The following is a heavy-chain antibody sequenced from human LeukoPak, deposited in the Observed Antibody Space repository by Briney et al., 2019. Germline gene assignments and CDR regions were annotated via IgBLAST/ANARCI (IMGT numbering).Heavy chain of an antibody. J-gene: IGHJ5*02. CDR3: ARHYGNDILTESGFDP. CDR1: GYTFTGYY. V-gene: IGHV1-2*02. Sequence: ASVKVSCKASGYTFTGYYMRWVRQAPGQGLEWMGWINPNSGGTNYAQKFQGRVTMTRDTSISTAYMELSRLRSDDTAVYYCARHYGNDILTESGFDPWGQGTLVTVST. D-gene: IGHD3-9*01. CDR2: INPNSGGT.